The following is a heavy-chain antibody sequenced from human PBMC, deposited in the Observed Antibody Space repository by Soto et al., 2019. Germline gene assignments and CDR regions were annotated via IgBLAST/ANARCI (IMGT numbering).Heavy chain of an antibody. CDR1: GFIFNDYG. V-gene: IGHV3-30*18. CDR3: VKGDLDTAVVNSPDAFDF. Sequence: GGSLRLSCEASGFIFNDYGMHWVRQAPGKGLEWVAVISYDGNNKYYEQSVKGRFTISRDNSKNTLFLNMDSLRPEDTAMYHCVKGDLDTAVVNSPDAFDFWGQGTRVTVS. D-gene: IGHD5-18*01. CDR2: ISYDGNNK. J-gene: IGHJ3*01.